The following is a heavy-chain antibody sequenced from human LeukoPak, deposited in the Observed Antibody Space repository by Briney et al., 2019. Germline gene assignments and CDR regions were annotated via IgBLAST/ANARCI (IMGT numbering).Heavy chain of an antibody. CDR1: GYTLTELS. CDR2: FDPEDGET. J-gene: IGHJ4*02. D-gene: IGHD3-9*01. Sequence: ASVKVSCKVSGYTLTELSMHWVRQAPGKGLEWMGGFDPEDGETIYAQKFQGRVTVTEDTSTDTAYMELSSLRSEDTAVYYCATIYLDQYYFDYWGQGTLVTVSS. V-gene: IGHV1-24*01. CDR3: ATIYLDQYYFDY.